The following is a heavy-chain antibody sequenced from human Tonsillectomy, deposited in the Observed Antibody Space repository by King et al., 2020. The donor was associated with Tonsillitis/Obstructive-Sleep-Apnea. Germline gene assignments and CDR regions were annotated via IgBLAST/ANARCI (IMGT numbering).Heavy chain of an antibody. CDR1: GFTFSTYS. J-gene: IGHJ4*02. V-gene: IGHV3-48*02. CDR2: ISSSRTTI. Sequence: VQLVESGGGLVQPGGSLRLSCAASGFTFSTYSMNWVRQAPGKGLEWVSYISSSRTTIYYADSVKGRFPISRDNAKNSLLLQMNRLRDEDTAIYYFARDVNYDVWSGYCGYFDHGGQGTLDTVS. CDR3: ARDVNYDVWSGYCGYFDH. D-gene: IGHD3-3*01.